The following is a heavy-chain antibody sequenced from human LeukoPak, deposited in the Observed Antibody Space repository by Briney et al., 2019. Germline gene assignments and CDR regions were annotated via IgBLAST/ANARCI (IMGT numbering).Heavy chain of an antibody. CDR3: ARIHLLPGIAAAVVFDY. Sequence: SGPTLVNPTQTLTLTCTFSGFSLSTSGMCVSWIRQPPGKVLEWLARIDWDDDKYYSTSLKTRLTISKDTSKNQVVLTMTNMDPVDTATYYCARIHLLPGIAAAVVFDYWGQGTLVTVSS. CDR2: IDWDDDK. V-gene: IGHV2-70*11. D-gene: IGHD6-13*01. J-gene: IGHJ4*02. CDR1: GFSLSTSGMC.